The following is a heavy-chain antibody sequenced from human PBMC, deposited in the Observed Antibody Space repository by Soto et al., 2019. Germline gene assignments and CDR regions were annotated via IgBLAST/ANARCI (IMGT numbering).Heavy chain of an antibody. J-gene: IGHJ3*02. Sequence: EVQLVESGGGLVQPGGSLRLSCAASGFTFSSYWMHWVRQAPGKGLVWVSRINSDGSSTSYADSVKGRFTISRDNAKNTMYLQMNSLRAEDTAVYYCARQHYGAYVDAFDIWGQGTMVTVSS. CDR2: INSDGSST. V-gene: IGHV3-74*01. CDR3: ARQHYGAYVDAFDI. D-gene: IGHD4-17*01. CDR1: GFTFSSYW.